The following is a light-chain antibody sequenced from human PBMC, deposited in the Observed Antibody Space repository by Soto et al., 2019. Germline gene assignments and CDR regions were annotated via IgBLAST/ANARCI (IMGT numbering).Light chain of an antibody. Sequence: EVVLTQSPATLSVSPGERATLSCRAGQSVNNKLAWYQQKPGQPPRLLIYDASTRATGVPGRFSGSGSGTEFTLTISSLQSEDFAVYYCQQYNHWPTFVQGTKLEIK. CDR2: DAS. CDR1: QSVNNK. V-gene: IGKV3-15*01. J-gene: IGKJ2*01. CDR3: QQYNHWPT.